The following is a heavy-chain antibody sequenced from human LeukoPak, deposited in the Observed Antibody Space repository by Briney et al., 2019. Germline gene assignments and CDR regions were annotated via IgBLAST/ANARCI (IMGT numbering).Heavy chain of an antibody. CDR1: GFIFSTHA. D-gene: IGHD2-15*01. Sequence: PGGSLRLSCVASGFIFSTHAMSWVRLAPGRGLEWVSTISDSGGSTYYTESVKGRFTISRDNSMSTLSLQMKSLRVEDTALYYCARGYCSGGSCTWGLLDSWGQGTLVTVSS. V-gene: IGHV3-23*01. J-gene: IGHJ4*02. CDR2: ISDSGGST. CDR3: ARGYCSGGSCTWGLLDS.